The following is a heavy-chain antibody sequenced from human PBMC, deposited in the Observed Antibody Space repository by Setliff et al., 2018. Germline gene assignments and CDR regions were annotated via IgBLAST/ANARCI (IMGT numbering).Heavy chain of an antibody. CDR1: GYTFTSYG. CDR2: ISAYNGNT. J-gene: IGHJ5*02. D-gene: IGHD6-13*01. CDR3: ARGYSSSWQSRMGFDP. V-gene: IGHV1-18*01. Sequence: ASVKVSCKASGYTFTSYGISWVRQAPGQGLEWMGWISAYNGNTNYAQKLQGRVTMTTDTSTSKAYMELRSLRSDDTAVYYCARGYSSSWQSRMGFDPWGQGTLVTVSS.